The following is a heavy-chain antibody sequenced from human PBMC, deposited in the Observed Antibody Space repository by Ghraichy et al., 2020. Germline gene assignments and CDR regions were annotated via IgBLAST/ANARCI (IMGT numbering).Heavy chain of an antibody. Sequence: GGSLRLSCAASGFTLSKYALHWVRQAPGKGLEWVALIAYDGSTTYYADSVRGRFTISRDNSKETSFLQMDNLKTEDTAIYYCARDPAYDFWSGYLSDWDQGTLVIVSS. V-gene: IGHV3-30*04. CDR3: ARDPAYDFWSGYLSD. D-gene: IGHD3-3*01. J-gene: IGHJ4*02. CDR2: IAYDGSTT. CDR1: GFTLSKYA.